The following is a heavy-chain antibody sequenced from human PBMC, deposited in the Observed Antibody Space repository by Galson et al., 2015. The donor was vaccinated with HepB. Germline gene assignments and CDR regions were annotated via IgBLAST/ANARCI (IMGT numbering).Heavy chain of an antibody. Sequence: SLRLSCAASGFTVSSNYMSWVRQAPGKGLEWVSVIYSGGSTYYADSVKGRFTISRDYSKNTLYLQMNSLRAEDTAVYYCAREGREGGDAKGFDYWGQGTLVTVSS. CDR2: IYSGGST. D-gene: IGHD2-21*02. CDR1: GFTVSSNY. CDR3: AREGREGGDAKGFDY. V-gene: IGHV3-53*01. J-gene: IGHJ4*02.